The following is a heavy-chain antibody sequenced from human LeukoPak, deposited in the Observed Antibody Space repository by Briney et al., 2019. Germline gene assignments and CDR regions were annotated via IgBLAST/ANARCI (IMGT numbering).Heavy chain of an antibody. CDR2: ISDSGAVT. V-gene: IGHV3-23*01. CDR3: AKSMIAPPENAFDI. J-gene: IGHJ3*02. CDR1: EFTFRSYA. Sequence: PGGSLRLSCAASEFTFRSYAMSWVRQAPGKGLEWVSTISDSGAVTYYADSVKGRFTISRDNSKNTLYLQMNSLRAEDTAVYYCAKSMIAPPENAFDIWGQGTMVTVSS. D-gene: IGHD3-22*01.